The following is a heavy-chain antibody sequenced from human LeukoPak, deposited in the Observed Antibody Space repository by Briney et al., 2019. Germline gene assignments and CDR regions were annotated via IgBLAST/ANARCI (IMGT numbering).Heavy chain of an antibody. J-gene: IGHJ4*02. CDR1: GFTFSDYY. Sequence: GGSLRLSCAASGFTFSDYYMSWIRQAPGKGLEWVSYISSSGSTIYYADSVKGRFTISRDNAKNSLYLQMNSLRAEDTAVYYCATSRGSWPDYFDYWGQGTLVTVSS. V-gene: IGHV3-11*04. CDR2: ISSSGSTI. D-gene: IGHD6-13*01. CDR3: ATSRGSWPDYFDY.